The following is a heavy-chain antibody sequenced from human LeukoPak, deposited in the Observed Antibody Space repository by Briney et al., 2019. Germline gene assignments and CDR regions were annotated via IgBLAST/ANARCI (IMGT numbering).Heavy chain of an antibody. J-gene: IGHJ6*02. D-gene: IGHD3-22*01. Sequence: SVTVSCKASGGTFSSYAISWVRQAPGQGLEWMGGIIPIFGTANYAQKFQGRVTITADESTSTAYMELSSLRSEDTAVYYCARGSNYYDSSGYYYYYYGMDVWGQGTTVTVSS. V-gene: IGHV1-69*01. CDR1: GGTFSSYA. CDR2: IIPIFGTA. CDR3: ARGSNYYDSSGYYYYYYGMDV.